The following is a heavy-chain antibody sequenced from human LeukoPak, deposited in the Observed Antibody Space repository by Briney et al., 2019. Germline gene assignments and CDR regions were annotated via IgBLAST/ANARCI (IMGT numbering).Heavy chain of an antibody. CDR3: AKNVMVKRYIDY. J-gene: IGHJ4*02. V-gene: IGHV3-23*01. D-gene: IGHD5-18*01. Sequence: GGSMRLSCAASGFILNNHAMTWVRQAPGKGLQWISVISGSGRTIEYEDSVKGRFTISRGNSKNTVSLQMNNLRVEDTAIYYCAKNVMVKRYIDYWGQGTPVTVSS. CDR1: GFILNNHA. CDR2: ISGSGRTI.